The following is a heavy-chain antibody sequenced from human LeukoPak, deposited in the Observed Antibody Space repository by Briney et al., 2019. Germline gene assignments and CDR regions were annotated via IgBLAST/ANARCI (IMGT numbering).Heavy chain of an antibody. CDR3: ARDLRYRGYKPPAYYFDY. Sequence: KSSETLSLTCTVSGGSISSGDYYWSWIRQPPGKGLEWIGYIYYSGSTYYNPSLKSRVTISVDTSKNQFSLKLSSVTAADTAVYYCARDLRYRGYKPPAYYFDYWGQGTLVTVSS. D-gene: IGHD5-12*01. CDR2: IYYSGST. J-gene: IGHJ4*02. V-gene: IGHV4-30-4*08. CDR1: GGSISSGDYY.